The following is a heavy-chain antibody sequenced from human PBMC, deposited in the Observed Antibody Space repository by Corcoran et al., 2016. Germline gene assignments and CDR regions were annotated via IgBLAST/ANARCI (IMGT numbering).Heavy chain of an antibody. V-gene: IGHV2-70*01. CDR3: ARMLVRSDSDGRDYAFDI. CDR1: GFSLSTSGMC. Sequence: QVTLRESGPALVKPTQTLTLTCTFSGFSLSTSGMCVSWIRQPPGKALEWLALIDWDDDKYYSTSLKTRLTISKDSSKNQVVLTMTNMDPVDTATYYCARMLVRSDSDGRDYAFDIWGQGTMVAATS. D-gene: IGHD1-26*01. J-gene: IGHJ3*02. CDR2: IDWDDDK.